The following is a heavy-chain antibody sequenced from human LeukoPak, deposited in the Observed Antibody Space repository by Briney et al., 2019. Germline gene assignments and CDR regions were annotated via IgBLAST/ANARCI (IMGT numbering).Heavy chain of an antibody. D-gene: IGHD3-3*01. CDR2: ISSDGSIK. CDR3: VKEYHSRGFGAYFDY. J-gene: IGHJ4*02. CDR1: EFTFSHYG. Sequence: GGSLRLSCTASEFTFSHYGMQWVRQAPGKGLEWVAVISSDGSIKVYADSVKGRFTLSRDNSINTVDLQMNSLRAEDTAVYYCVKEYHSRGFGAYFDYWGQGTLVTVSS. V-gene: IGHV3-30*18.